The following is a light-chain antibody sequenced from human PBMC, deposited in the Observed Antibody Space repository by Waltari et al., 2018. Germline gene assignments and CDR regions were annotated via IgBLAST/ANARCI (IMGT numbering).Light chain of an antibody. J-gene: IGKJ4*01. CDR1: QSVSNN. V-gene: IGKV3-15*01. CDR2: GAS. Sequence: EIVMTQSPATLSVSPGERATLSCRASQSVSNNLAWYQQKPGQAPRLLFYGASTRATGMPDRFSGSGSGTEFTLTISSLQAEDFAVDYCQQYKNWPPLTFGGGTKVEIK. CDR3: QQYKNWPPLT.